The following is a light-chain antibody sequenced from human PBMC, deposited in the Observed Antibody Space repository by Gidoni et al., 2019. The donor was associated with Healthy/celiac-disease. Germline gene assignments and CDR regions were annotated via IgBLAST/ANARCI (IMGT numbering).Light chain of an antibody. V-gene: IGLV1-47*01. Sequence: QSVLTQPPSASGTPMQRVTISCSGSSSNIGRDYVYWYQQRPGTASKLLIDRNHPRPSVVPDRFSGSKSGTSASLAISGLRSEDEADYYCAACDDSLSGVVFGGGTKLTVL. CDR1: SSNIGRDY. J-gene: IGLJ2*01. CDR3: AACDDSLSGVV. CDR2: RNH.